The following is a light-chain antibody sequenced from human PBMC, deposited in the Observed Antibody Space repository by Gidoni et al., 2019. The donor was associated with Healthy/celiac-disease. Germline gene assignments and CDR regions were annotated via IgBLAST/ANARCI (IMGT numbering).Light chain of an antibody. J-gene: IGKJ3*01. Sequence: VGDRVTITCWASQGISSYLAWYQQKPGKAPKLLIYAASTLQSGVPSRFSGSGSGTEFTLTISSLQPEDFATYYCQQLNSYPLFGPGTKVDIK. CDR3: QQLNSYPL. V-gene: IGKV1-9*01. CDR2: AAS. CDR1: QGISSY.